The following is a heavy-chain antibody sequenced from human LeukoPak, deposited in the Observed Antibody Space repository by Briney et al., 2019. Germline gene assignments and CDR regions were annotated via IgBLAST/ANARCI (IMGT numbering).Heavy chain of an antibody. CDR2: INHSGST. CDR3: ARGNYYGSGRGFDY. CDR1: GGSFSGYY. V-gene: IGHV4-34*01. Sequence: PSETLSLTCAVYGGSFSGYYWSWIRQPPGKGLEWIGEINHSGSTNYNPSRKSRVTISVDTSKNQFSLKLSSVTAADTAVYYCARGNYYGSGRGFDYWGQGTLVTASS. D-gene: IGHD3-10*01. J-gene: IGHJ4*02.